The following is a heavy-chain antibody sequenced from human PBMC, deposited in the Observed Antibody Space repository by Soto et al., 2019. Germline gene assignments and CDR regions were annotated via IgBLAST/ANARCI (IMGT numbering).Heavy chain of an antibody. CDR3: ARDRGSGSSTPAYYYYYYMDV. Sequence: GGSLRLSCAASGFTFSSYGMHWVRQAPGKGLEWVAVIWYDGSNKYYADSVKGRFTISRDNSKNTLYLQRNSLRAEDTAVYYCARDRGSGSSTPAYYYYYYMDVWGKGTTVTVSS. D-gene: IGHD6-6*01. CDR2: IWYDGSNK. J-gene: IGHJ6*03. CDR1: GFTFSSYG. V-gene: IGHV3-33*01.